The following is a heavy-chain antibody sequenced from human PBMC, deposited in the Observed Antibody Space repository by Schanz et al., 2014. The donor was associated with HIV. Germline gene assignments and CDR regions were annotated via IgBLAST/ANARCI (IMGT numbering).Heavy chain of an antibody. J-gene: IGHJ4*02. CDR1: GYTFTNYY. CDR3: ARDLRASSVASLDY. D-gene: IGHD3-22*01. V-gene: IGHV1-2*02. CDR2: INPKSGGT. Sequence: QVQLVQSGAEVKKPGASVKVSCKASGYTFTNYYIHWVRQAPGQGLEWMGWINPKSGGTNYAQKFQGSVTMTRGTSINTAYMELSRLRSDDTAVYYCARDLRASSVASLDYWGQGTLVTVSS.